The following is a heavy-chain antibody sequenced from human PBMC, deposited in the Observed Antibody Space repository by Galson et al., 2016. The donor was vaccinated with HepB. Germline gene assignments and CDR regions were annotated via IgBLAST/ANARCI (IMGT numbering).Heavy chain of an antibody. V-gene: IGHV3-48*04. CDR2: ISSSGSTI. Sequence: SLRLSCAASEFSISIYGVNWVRQAPGKGLEWISYISSSGSTIYYADSVKGRFTISRDNAKNSLYLQMNSLRAEDTAVYYCARYYYGSGSSPPYLRRWGGDWFFDLWGRGTLITVSS. J-gene: IGHJ2*01. CDR3: ARYYYGSGSSPPYLRRWGGDWFFDL. CDR1: EFSISIYG. D-gene: IGHD3-10*01.